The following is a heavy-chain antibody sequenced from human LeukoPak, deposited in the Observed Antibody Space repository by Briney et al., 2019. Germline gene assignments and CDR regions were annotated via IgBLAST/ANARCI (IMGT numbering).Heavy chain of an antibody. CDR2: IYHSGST. D-gene: IGHD3-16*01. J-gene: IGHJ4*02. V-gene: IGHV4-30-2*01. CDR3: ARGVGGLDPHFDY. Sequence: PSETLSLTCAVSGGSISSGGYSWSWIRQPPGKGLEWIGYIYHSGSTYYNPSLKSRVTISVDRSKNQFSLKLSSVTAADTAVYYCARGVGGLDPHFDYWGQGTLVTVSS. CDR1: GGSISSGGYS.